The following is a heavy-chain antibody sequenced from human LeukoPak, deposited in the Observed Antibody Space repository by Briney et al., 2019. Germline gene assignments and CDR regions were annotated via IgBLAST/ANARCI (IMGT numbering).Heavy chain of an antibody. V-gene: IGHV1-2*02. Sequence: ASVKVSCKASGYTFTDYYIHWVRQSPGQGREWMGWINTNMGDTNYAQKFQGRVTMTRGTSISTAYMALSSLTSDDTAVYYCARSSEGRYYYDSSGYSYYYYYMDVWRKGTTITISS. D-gene: IGHD3-22*01. CDR1: GYTFTDYY. J-gene: IGHJ6*03. CDR2: INTNMGDT. CDR3: ARSSEGRYYYDSSGYSYYYYYMDV.